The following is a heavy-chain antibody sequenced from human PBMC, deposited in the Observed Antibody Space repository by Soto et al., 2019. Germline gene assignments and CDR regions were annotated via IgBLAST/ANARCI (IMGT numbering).Heavy chain of an antibody. J-gene: IGHJ4*02. CDR3: ARQNVQIGPGFFDY. Sequence: QVQLQESCPGLVKPSQTLSLTCSVSGGSIGSGNFYWSWIRQPPGKGLEWLTSIYHTGTIYITPSLRSRLTIASDKSRNQFSLNLTSVTAADTALYFCARQNVQIGPGFFDYWGRGTLVTVSS. D-gene: IGHD3-10*02. V-gene: IGHV4-30-4*01. CDR2: IYHTGTI. CDR1: GGSIGSGNFY.